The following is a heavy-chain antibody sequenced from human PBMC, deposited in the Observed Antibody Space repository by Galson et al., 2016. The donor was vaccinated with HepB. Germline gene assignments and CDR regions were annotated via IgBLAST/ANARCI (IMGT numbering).Heavy chain of an antibody. CDR3: ARRYCSDTNCYVGFDP. D-gene: IGHD2-2*01. CDR1: GTSISSRSHY. Sequence: SETLSLTCSVSGTSISSRSHYWGWIRQPPGKGLEWTANIFYSGSTYYNPSLKSRVSISLDTSKSQFSLKLSSVTAADTAVYFCARRYCSDTNCYVGFDPWGQGILVTVSS. V-gene: IGHV4-39*01. J-gene: IGHJ5*02. CDR2: IFYSGST.